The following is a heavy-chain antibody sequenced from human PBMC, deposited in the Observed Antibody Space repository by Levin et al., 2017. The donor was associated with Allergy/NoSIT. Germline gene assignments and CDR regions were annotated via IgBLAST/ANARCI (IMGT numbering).Heavy chain of an antibody. J-gene: IGHJ3*02. V-gene: IGHV3-23*01. CDR3: VKHRTGSKVFDI. CDR1: GFTFSSYA. CDR2: IGATSGST. D-gene: IGHD7-27*01. Sequence: LAGGSLRLSCAASGFTFSSYAMSWVRQAAGKGLEWVSAIGATSGSTYYADSVKGRFTISRDNSKNTLYLQMNSLRAEDTAVYYCVKHRTGSKVFDIWGQGTMVTVSS.